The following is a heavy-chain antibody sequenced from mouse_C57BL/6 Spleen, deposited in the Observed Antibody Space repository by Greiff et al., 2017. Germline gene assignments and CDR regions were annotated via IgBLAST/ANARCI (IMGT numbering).Heavy chain of an antibody. Sequence: EVQLVESGGGLVKPGGSLKLSCAASGFTFSDYGMHWVRQAPEKGLEWVAYISSGSSTIYYADTVKGRFTFSRDKAKNTLFLQVTGLRSEDTAMYYCARYYYGSGGFDDWGQGTTLTVSS. D-gene: IGHD1-1*01. J-gene: IGHJ2*01. CDR3: ARYYYGSGGFDD. CDR1: GFTFSDYG. V-gene: IGHV5-17*01. CDR2: ISSGSSTI.